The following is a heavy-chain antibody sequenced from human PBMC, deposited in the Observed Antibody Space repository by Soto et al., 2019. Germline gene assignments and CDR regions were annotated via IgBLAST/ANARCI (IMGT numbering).Heavy chain of an antibody. CDR3: ARVWSGYYSRGAFDI. V-gene: IGHV1-69*01. CDR2: IIPIFGKA. CDR1: GGTFSSYA. D-gene: IGHD3-3*01. Sequence: QVQLVQSGAEVKKPGSSVKVSCKASGGTFSSYAISWVRQAPGQGLEWMGGIIPIFGKANYAQKFQGRVTITADESTSTDYVELSSLRSEDTAVYYCARVWSGYYSRGAFDIWGQGTMVTVSS. J-gene: IGHJ3*02.